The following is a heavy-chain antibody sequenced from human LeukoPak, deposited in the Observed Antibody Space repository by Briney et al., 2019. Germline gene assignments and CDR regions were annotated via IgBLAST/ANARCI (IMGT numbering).Heavy chain of an antibody. Sequence: NPSETLSLTCTVSGGSISSGSYYWSWIRQPAGKGLEWIGRIYTSGSTNYNPSLKSRVTISVDTSKNQFSLKLSSVTAADTAVYYCAILDRGGFDYWGQGTLVTVSS. CDR2: IYTSGST. D-gene: IGHD3-22*01. V-gene: IGHV4-61*02. J-gene: IGHJ4*02. CDR3: AILDRGGFDY. CDR1: GGSISSGSYY.